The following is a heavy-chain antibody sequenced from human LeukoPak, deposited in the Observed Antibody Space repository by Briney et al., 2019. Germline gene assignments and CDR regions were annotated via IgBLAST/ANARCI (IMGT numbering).Heavy chain of an antibody. J-gene: IGHJ4*02. CDR3: ARLLIRVRAFAY. CDR1: GGSISSYY. CDR2: IYYSGST. D-gene: IGHD2-2*01. V-gene: IGHV4-59*08. Sequence: SETLSLTCTGSGGSISSYYWGWIRQPPGKGLGWIGYIYYSGSTNSNPSLKSRVTISVDTSKNQFSLNLTSVTAADTAVYYCARLLIRVRAFAYWGEGTLVTVSS.